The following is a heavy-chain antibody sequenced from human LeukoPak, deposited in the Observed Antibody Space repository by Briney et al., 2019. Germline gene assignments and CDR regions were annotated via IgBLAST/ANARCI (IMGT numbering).Heavy chain of an antibody. V-gene: IGHV1-24*01. CDR1: GYTLTELS. D-gene: IGHD3-22*01. CDR2: FDPEDGET. Sequence: ASVMVSCKVSGYTLTELSMHWVRQAPGKGLEWMGGFDPEDGETIYAQKFQGRVTMTEDTSTDTAYMELSSLRSEDTAVYYCATGDLFNYYDSSGYYNVFDYWGQGTLVTVSS. CDR3: ATGDLFNYYDSSGYYNVFDY. J-gene: IGHJ4*02.